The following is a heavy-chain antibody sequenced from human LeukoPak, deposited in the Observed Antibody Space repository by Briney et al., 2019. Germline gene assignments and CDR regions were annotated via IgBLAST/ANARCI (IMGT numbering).Heavy chain of an antibody. Sequence: SETLSLTCTVSGGSISSYYWSWIRQPPGKGLEWIGYIYYSGSTNYNPSLKSRVTISVDTSKNQFSLKLSSVTAADTAVYYCARFGYCSSTSCHPFDYWGQGTLVTVSS. CDR3: ARFGYCSSTSCHPFDY. J-gene: IGHJ4*02. CDR1: GGSISSYY. V-gene: IGHV4-59*08. D-gene: IGHD2-2*03. CDR2: IYYSGST.